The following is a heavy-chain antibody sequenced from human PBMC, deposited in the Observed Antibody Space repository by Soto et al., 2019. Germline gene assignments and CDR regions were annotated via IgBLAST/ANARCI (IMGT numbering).Heavy chain of an antibody. CDR2: IYYSGST. CDR1: GGSISSYY. D-gene: IGHD5-12*01. CDR3: AGSVAMRECYFDY. V-gene: IGHV4-59*01. J-gene: IGHJ4*02. Sequence: SETLSLTCTVSGGSISSYYWSWIRQPPGKGLEWIGYIYYSGSTNYNPSLKSRVTISVDTSKNQFSLKLSSVTAADTAVYYCAGSVAMRECYFDYWGQGTLVTVSS.